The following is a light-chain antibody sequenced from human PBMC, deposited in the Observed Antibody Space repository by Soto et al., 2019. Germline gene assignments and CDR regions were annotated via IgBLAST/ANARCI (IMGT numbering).Light chain of an antibody. CDR3: QKLNSYPLT. CDR2: AAS. V-gene: IGKV1-9*01. J-gene: IGKJ4*01. CDR1: QGISSY. Sequence: DIQLTQSPSFLSASVGDRVTITCRASQGISSYLAWYQQKPGKAPKLLIYAASTLQSGVPSRFSGSGSGTEFTLTISSLQPEDFATYYSQKLNSYPLTFGGGTKVDI.